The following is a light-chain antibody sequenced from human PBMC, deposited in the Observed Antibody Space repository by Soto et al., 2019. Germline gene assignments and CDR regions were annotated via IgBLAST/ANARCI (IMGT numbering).Light chain of an antibody. CDR2: DAS. CDR3: QQRTNWLT. V-gene: IGKV3-11*01. J-gene: IGKJ3*01. Sequence: EIVLTQSPATLSLSPGERVTLSCRASQNVSTYLAWYQQKPGQAPRLLIYDASDRATGIPARFSGSGSGTDFTLTISSPEPEDPAVYYCQQRTNWLTFGPGTKVDSK. CDR1: QNVSTY.